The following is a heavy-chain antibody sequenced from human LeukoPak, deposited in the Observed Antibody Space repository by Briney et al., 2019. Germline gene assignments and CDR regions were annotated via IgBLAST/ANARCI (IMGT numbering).Heavy chain of an antibody. J-gene: IGHJ5*02. CDR1: GYTFTGYY. CDR3: ARESETYYYDSSGYYRKSGPADNWFDP. D-gene: IGHD3-22*01. CDR2: INPNSGGT. V-gene: IGHV1-2*02. Sequence: VSVKVSCKASGYTFTGYYMHWVRQAPEQGLEWMGWINPNSGGTNYAQKFQGRVTMTRDTSISTAYMELSRLRSDDTAVYYCARESETYYYDSSGYYRKSGPADNWFDPWGQGTLVTVSS.